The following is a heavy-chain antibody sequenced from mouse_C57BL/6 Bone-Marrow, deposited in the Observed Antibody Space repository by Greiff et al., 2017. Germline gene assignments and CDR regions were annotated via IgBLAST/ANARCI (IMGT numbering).Heavy chain of an antibody. Sequence: EVQLPQSGPELVKPGASVKISCKASGYTFTDYYMNWVKQSHGKSLEWIGDINPNNGGTSYNQKFKGKATLTVDKSSSTAYMELRSLTSEDSAVYYCARVDDKAYWGQGTLVTVSA. J-gene: IGHJ3*01. CDR2: INPNNGGT. CDR3: ARVDDKAY. CDR1: GYTFTDYY. D-gene: IGHD2-3*01. V-gene: IGHV1-26*01.